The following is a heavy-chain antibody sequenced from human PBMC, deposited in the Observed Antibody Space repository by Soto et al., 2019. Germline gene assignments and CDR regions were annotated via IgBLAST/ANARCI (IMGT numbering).Heavy chain of an antibody. CDR1: GFTFSSYA. V-gene: IGHV3-30-3*01. Sequence: QVQLVESGGGVVQPGRSLRLSCAASGFTFSSYAMHWVRQAPGKGLEWVAVISYDGSNKYYADSVKGRFTISRDNSKNTLYLQMNGLRAEDTAVYYCARDHPYSSGWYDYGMDVWGQGTTVTVSS. J-gene: IGHJ6*02. CDR3: ARDHPYSSGWYDYGMDV. D-gene: IGHD6-19*01. CDR2: ISYDGSNK.